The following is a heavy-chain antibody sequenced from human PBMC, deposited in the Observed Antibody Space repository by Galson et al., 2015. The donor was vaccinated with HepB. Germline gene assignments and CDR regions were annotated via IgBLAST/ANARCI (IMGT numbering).Heavy chain of an antibody. J-gene: IGHJ6*03. D-gene: IGHD6-13*01. V-gene: IGHV1-69*13. Sequence: SVKVSCKASGGTFSSYAISWVRQAPGQGLEWMGGIIPIFGTANYAQKFQGRVTITADESTSTAYMELSSLRSEDTAVYYCARGAGPMWAAAGTYYYYYYYMDVWGKGTTVTVSS. CDR1: GGTFSSYA. CDR2: IIPIFGTA. CDR3: ARGAGPMWAAAGTYYYYYYYMDV.